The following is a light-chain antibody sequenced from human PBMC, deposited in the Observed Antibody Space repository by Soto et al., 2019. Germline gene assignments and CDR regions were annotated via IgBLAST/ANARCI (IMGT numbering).Light chain of an antibody. V-gene: IGKV3-15*01. CDR2: GAF. CDR3: QQYKYWPPIT. J-gene: IGKJ5*01. Sequence: EILMTQSPATLSVSPGERATLSCRASQSVSSNLAWYQQKPGQAPRLLIYGAFTRATGIPARFSGSGSGTEFTLTISSLQSEYFAVYYCQQYKYWPPITFGQGTRLEIK. CDR1: QSVSSN.